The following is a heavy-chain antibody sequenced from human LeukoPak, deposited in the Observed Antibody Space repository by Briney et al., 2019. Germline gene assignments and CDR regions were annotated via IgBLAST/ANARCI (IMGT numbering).Heavy chain of an antibody. CDR3: ARRGSSGYSFDY. CDR1: GGSISSYY. J-gene: IGHJ4*02. Sequence: PSETLSLTCTVSGGSISSYYWSWIRQPPGKGLEWIGYIYYSGSTNYNPSLKSRVTISVDTSKNQFSLKLSSVTAADTAVYYCARRGSSGYSFDYWGQGTLVTVSS. CDR2: IYYSGST. V-gene: IGHV4-59*08. D-gene: IGHD3-22*01.